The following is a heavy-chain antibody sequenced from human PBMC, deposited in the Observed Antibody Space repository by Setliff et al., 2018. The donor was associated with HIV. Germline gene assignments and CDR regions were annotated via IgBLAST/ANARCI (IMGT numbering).Heavy chain of an antibody. CDR2: IIPLYDTP. CDR1: GGTFSTYG. V-gene: IGHV1-69*13. Sequence: SVKVSCKASGGTFSTYGLSWVRQAPGQGLEWMGGIIPLYDTPIYALNFQGRVTITADESTSTAYMELSGLTSEDSAVYYCARGLEYSTSSPFDYWGQGTLVTVSS. CDR3: ARGLEYSTSSPFDY. J-gene: IGHJ4*02. D-gene: IGHD6-6*01.